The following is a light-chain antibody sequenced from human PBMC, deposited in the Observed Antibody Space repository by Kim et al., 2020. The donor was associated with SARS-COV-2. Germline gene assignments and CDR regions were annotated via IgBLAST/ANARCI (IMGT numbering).Light chain of an antibody. J-gene: IGLJ2*01. CDR1: KLGDKY. V-gene: IGLV3-1*01. CDR2: QDS. Sequence: ELTQLPSVSVSPGQTASITCSGDKLGDKYACWYQQKPGQSPVLVIYQDSKRPSGIPERFSGSNSGNTATLTISGTQATDEADYYCQAWDSSTVVFGGG. CDR3: QAWDSSTVV.